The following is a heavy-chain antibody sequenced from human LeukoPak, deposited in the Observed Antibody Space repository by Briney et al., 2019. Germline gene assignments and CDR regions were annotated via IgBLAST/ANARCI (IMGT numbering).Heavy chain of an antibody. CDR3: ARGSIVATIRPPHYYYYYYMDV. Sequence: PSETLSLTCAVYGGSFSGYYWSWIRQPPGKGLEWIGEINHSGSTNYNPSLKSRVTISVDTSKNQFSLKLSSVTAADTAVYYCARGSIVATIRPPHYYYYYYMDVWGKGTTVTVSS. J-gene: IGHJ6*03. V-gene: IGHV4-34*01. CDR2: INHSGST. D-gene: IGHD5-12*01. CDR1: GGSFSGYY.